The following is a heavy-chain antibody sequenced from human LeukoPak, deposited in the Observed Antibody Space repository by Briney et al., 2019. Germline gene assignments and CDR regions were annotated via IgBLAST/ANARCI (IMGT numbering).Heavy chain of an antibody. V-gene: IGHV4-39*01. CDR1: GGSVTNSNYF. J-gene: IGHJ6*03. Sequence: SETLSLTCTVSGGSVTNSNYFWGWIRQPPGKGLEWIGSIYHSGSTYYNPSLKSRVTISVDTSKNQFSLKLTSVTAADTATYYCARHGYCSGGSCYSAYYYYLDVWGKGTTVTVSS. D-gene: IGHD2-15*01. CDR3: ARHGYCSGGSCYSAYYYYLDV. CDR2: IYHSGST.